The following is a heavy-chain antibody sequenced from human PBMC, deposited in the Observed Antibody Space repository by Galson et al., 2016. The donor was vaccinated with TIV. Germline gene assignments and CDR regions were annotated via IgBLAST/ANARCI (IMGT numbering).Heavy chain of an antibody. CDR1: GGVFNNYA. V-gene: IGHV1-69*13. CDR2: IIPLSGT. CDR3: ARGGHSALDV. J-gene: IGHJ6*02. Sequence: SVKVSCKASGGVFNNYAILWVRQAPGQGLEWMGGIIPLSGTTYAKKFQGRLTVTADEGTKTTYMDLSRLTSDDTAVYYCARGGHSALDVWGQGTAVTVSS. D-gene: IGHD2-15*01.